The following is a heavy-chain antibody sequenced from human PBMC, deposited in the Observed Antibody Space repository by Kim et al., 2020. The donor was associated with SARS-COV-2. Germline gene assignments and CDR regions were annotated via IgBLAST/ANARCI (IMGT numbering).Heavy chain of an antibody. Sequence: KLQGRVTMTTDTSTSTAYMELRSLRSDDTAVYYCARDRDIVATIGRDFDYWGQGTLVTVSS. CDR3: ARDRDIVATIGRDFDY. V-gene: IGHV1-18*01. J-gene: IGHJ4*02. D-gene: IGHD5-12*01.